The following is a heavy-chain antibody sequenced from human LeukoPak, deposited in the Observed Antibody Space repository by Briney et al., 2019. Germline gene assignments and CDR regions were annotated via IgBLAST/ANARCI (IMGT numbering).Heavy chain of an antibody. CDR1: GGSISSGGYY. CDR3: ARLIYCTNGVCPYFDY. Sequence: SETLSLTCTVSGGSISSGGYYWSWIRQHPGKGLEWIGYIYYSGSTYYNPSLKSRVTISVDTSKNQFSLKLSSVTAADTAVYYCARLIYCTNGVCPYFDYWGQGTLVNVSS. J-gene: IGHJ4*02. D-gene: IGHD2-8*01. V-gene: IGHV4-31*03. CDR2: IYYSGST.